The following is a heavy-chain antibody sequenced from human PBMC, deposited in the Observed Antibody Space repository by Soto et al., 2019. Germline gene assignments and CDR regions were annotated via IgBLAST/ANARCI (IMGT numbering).Heavy chain of an antibody. J-gene: IGHJ4*02. Sequence: GGSLRLSCAASGFTFSSYGMHWVRQAPGKGLEWVAIILFDGSSKYYADSVKGRFTISRDNSKNTLYLQMNSLRAEDTAVYYCAKDYYSGYSSSPPFDYWGQGTLVTVSS. CDR1: GFTFSSYG. D-gene: IGHD6-13*01. CDR2: ILFDGSSK. CDR3: AKDYYSGYSSSPPFDY. V-gene: IGHV3-30*18.